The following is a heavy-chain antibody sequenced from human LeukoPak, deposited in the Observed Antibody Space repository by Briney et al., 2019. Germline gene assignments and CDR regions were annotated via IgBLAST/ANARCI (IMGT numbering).Heavy chain of an antibody. CDR3: ARARSSGWSHYYYGMDV. D-gene: IGHD6-19*01. CDR1: GGSFSGYY. CDR2: INHSGST. V-gene: IGHV4-34*01. Sequence: SETLSLTCAVYGGSFSGYYWSWIRQPPGKGLEWIGEINHSGSTNYNPSLKSRVTISVDTSKNQLSLKLSSVTAADTAVYYCARARSSGWSHYYYGMDVWGQGTTVTVSS. J-gene: IGHJ6*02.